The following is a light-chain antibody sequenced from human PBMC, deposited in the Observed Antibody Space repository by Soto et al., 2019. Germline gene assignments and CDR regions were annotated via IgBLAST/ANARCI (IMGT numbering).Light chain of an antibody. J-gene: IGLJ2*01. CDR2: DNN. CDR3: GTWDTSLSAVV. V-gene: IGLV1-51*01. CDR1: SSNIGKNY. Sequence: QSVLTQPPSVSAAPGQTVTISCSGSSSNIGKNYVSWYQRLPGTAPKLLIYDNNERSSGIPDRFSGSKSGTSATLGIAGLQTGDEADYYCGTWDTSLSAVVFGGGTLLTVL.